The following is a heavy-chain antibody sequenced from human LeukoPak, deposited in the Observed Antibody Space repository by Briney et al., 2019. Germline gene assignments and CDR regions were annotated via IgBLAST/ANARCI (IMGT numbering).Heavy chain of an antibody. J-gene: IGHJ4*02. D-gene: IGHD3-10*01. CDR3: LCLWFGKGVY. CDR2: ISGSDGTT. CDR1: GFTFSSYA. Sequence: GGSLRLSCAASGFTFSSYAMSWVRQAPGKGLEWVSSISGSDGTTYYADSVKGRFTISRDNAKNSLFLQMNSLRAEDTAVYYCLCLWFGKGVYWGRGTLVTVSS. V-gene: IGHV3-23*01.